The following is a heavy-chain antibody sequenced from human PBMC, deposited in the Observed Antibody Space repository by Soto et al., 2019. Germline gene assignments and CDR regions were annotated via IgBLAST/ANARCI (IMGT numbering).Heavy chain of an antibody. V-gene: IGHV1-69*02. CDR3: AHDSTVAGHYYYYGMDV. CDR2: IIPILGIA. J-gene: IGHJ6*02. D-gene: IGHD6-19*01. CDR1: GGTSSSYT. Sequence: SVKVSCKASGGTSSSYTISWERQAPGQGLEWMGRIIPILGIANYAQKFQGRVTITRDTSTSTAYMELSSLRSEDTAVYYCAHDSTVAGHYYYYGMDVWG.